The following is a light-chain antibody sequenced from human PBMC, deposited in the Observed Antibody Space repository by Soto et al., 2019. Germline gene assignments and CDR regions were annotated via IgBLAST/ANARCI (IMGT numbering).Light chain of an antibody. CDR1: SSNIGSYT. Sequence: QPVLTQPPSASGTPGQRVTFSCSGSSSNIGSYTVNWYQQPPGTAPKLLIHSGNQRPSGVPDRFSGSQSGTSASLAISGLQSEDEADYYCAAWDDSLNAVVFGGGTKLTVL. J-gene: IGLJ3*02. CDR3: AAWDDSLNAVV. CDR2: SGN. V-gene: IGLV1-44*01.